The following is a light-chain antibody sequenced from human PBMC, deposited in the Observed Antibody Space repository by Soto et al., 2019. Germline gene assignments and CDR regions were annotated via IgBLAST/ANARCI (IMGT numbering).Light chain of an antibody. Sequence: DIVMTQSPDSLAVSLGERATINCKSSETILYTPNNNNYLAWFQKKPGQPPRLLIYWASTRQSGVPDRFSGSRSGTEFTLTISSLRAEDVAVYYCQQYYNTFPTFGQGTKVEIK. J-gene: IGKJ1*01. V-gene: IGKV4-1*01. CDR3: QQYYNTFPT. CDR1: ETILYTPNNNNY. CDR2: WAS.